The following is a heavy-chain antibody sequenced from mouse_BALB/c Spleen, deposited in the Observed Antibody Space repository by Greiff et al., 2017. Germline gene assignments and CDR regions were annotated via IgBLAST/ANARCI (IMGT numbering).Heavy chain of an antibody. CDR3: ARYPFAY. Sequence: DVKLVESGGGLVKPGGSLKLSCAASGFTFSSYTMSWVRQTPEKRLEWVATISSGGGNTYYPDSVKGRFTISRDNAKNNLYLQMSSLRSEDTALYYCARYPFAYWGQGTLVTVSA. J-gene: IGHJ3*01. CDR1: GFTFSSYT. V-gene: IGHV5-9*03. CDR2: ISSGGGNT. D-gene: IGHD1-1*01.